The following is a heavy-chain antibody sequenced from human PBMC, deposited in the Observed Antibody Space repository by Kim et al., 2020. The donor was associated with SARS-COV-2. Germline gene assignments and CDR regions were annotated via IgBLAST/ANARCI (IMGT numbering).Heavy chain of an antibody. J-gene: IGHJ6*02. V-gene: IGHV1-18*04. Sequence: ASVKVSCKASGYTFTSYGITWVRQAPGQGLEWMGWISAYNGNTNYAQNLQGRVTMTTDTSTSTAYMDLRSLRSDDTAVYYCAREVVVRGNYYYYGMDVWGQGTTVTVSS. D-gene: IGHD3-10*01. CDR3: AREVVVRGNYYYYGMDV. CDR2: ISAYNGNT. CDR1: GYTFTSYG.